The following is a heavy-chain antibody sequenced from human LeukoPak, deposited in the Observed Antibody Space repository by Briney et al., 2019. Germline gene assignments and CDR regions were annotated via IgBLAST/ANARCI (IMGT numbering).Heavy chain of an antibody. D-gene: IGHD5-18*01. Sequence: ASVKVSCKASGYTFTSYGISWVRQAPGQGLEWMGWISAYIGNTNYAQKLQGRVTMTTDTSTSTAYMELRSLRSDDTAVYYCARSTAMVTPFDYWGQGTLVTVSS. CDR1: GYTFTSYG. CDR2: ISAYIGNT. V-gene: IGHV1-18*01. CDR3: ARSTAMVTPFDY. J-gene: IGHJ4*02.